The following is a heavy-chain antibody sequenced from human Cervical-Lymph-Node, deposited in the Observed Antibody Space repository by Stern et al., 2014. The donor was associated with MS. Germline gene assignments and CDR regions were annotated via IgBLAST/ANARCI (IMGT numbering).Heavy chain of an antibody. Sequence: EVQLVQSGGGSVQPGRSLRLSCAASEFTFADCAMHWVRQAPGKGLEWVSGISWNSNNIGYADSERGRCTISRDNAKNSLYLQMNGLRPEDTALYYCAKDISERHYYFDSWGEGTLVTVSS. CDR3: AKDISERHYYFDS. CDR1: EFTFADCA. J-gene: IGHJ4*02. D-gene: IGHD3-16*02. CDR2: ISWNSNNI. V-gene: IGHV3-9*01.